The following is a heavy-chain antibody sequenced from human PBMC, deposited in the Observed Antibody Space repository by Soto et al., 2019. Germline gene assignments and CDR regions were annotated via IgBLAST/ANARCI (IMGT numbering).Heavy chain of an antibody. CDR2: IVPLRGTT. CDR3: ARDLSAVDGTQAFDI. Sequence: QVQLVQSGAAVEKPGSSVKISCKASGDSFSSYTLSWMRQAPGHGLEWMGSIVPLRGTTNYARKFQGSVTFTADKSTSTVYMEVRSLRSEDTALYYCARDLSAVDGTQAFDIWGQGTMVIVSS. J-gene: IGHJ3*02. V-gene: IGHV1-69*08. D-gene: IGHD1-1*01. CDR1: GDSFSSYT.